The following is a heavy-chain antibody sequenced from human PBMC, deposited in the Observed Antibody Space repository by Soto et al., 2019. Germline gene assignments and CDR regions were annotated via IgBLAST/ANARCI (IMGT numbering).Heavy chain of an antibody. J-gene: IGHJ4*02. D-gene: IGHD6-13*01. CDR1: GGTFSSYR. CDR3: VRDSGAKLSSS. Sequence: PRASVKVSCKASGGTFSSYRINWVRQAPGQGLEWVGGIVPIYRTADYAQKFQGRVTITADESARTSYMGLRSLKSQDTAVYYCVRDSGAKLSSSWGQGTLVTVSS. CDR2: IVPIYRTA. V-gene: IGHV1-69*13.